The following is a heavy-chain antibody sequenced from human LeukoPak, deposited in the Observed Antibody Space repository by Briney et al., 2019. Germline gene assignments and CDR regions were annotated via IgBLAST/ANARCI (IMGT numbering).Heavy chain of an antibody. Sequence: ASVKVSCKASGYTFTSYYMHWVRQAPGQGLEWVGWINPNSGGTNYAQKFQGRVTMTRDTSISTAYMELSSLRSDDAAVYYCARDLYPRSNFPVSAFDYWGQGTLVPVSS. CDR3: ARDLYPRSNFPVSAFDY. D-gene: IGHD1-14*01. CDR1: GYTFTSYY. J-gene: IGHJ4*02. V-gene: IGHV1-2*02. CDR2: INPNSGGT.